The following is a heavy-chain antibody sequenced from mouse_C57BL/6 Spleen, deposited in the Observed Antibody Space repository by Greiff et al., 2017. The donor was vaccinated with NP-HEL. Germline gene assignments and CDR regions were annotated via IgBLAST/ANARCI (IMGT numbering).Heavy chain of an antibody. CDR2: IDPNSGGT. V-gene: IGHV1-72*01. J-gene: IGHJ2*01. CDR3: ARSDYGSRYYFDY. Sequence: VQLQESGAELVKPGASVKLSCKASGYTFTSYWMHWVKQRPGRGLEWIGRIDPNSGGTKYNEKFKSKATLTVDKPSSTAYMQLSSLTSEDSAVYYCARSDYGSRYYFDYWGQGTTLTVSS. CDR1: GYTFTSYW. D-gene: IGHD1-1*01.